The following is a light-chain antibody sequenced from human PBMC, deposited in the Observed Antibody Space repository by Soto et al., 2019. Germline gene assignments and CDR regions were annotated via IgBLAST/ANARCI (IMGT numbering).Light chain of an antibody. CDR2: AAS. V-gene: IGKV1-5*01. CDR3: QQDGSSSWT. J-gene: IGKJ1*01. CDR1: QSISSW. Sequence: DRVRIPRRASQSISSWLAWYQQKPGKDPKLLIYAASTLQSGVPSRFSGSGSGTDFTLTISRLEPEDFAVYYCQQDGSSSWTVGQGTKVDI.